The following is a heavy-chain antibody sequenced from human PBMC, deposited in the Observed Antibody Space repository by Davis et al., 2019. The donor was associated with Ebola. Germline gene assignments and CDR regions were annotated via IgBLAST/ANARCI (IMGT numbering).Heavy chain of an antibody. CDR2: ISSSSSYI. D-gene: IGHD3-3*01. J-gene: IGHJ4*02. Sequence: PGGSLRLSCAASGFTFSSYSMNWVRQAPGKGLEWVSSISSSSSYIYYADSVKGRFTISRDNAKNSLYLQMNSLRAEDTAVYYCARRHYDFWSGYSYYFDYWGQGTLVTVSS. CDR1: GFTFSSYS. CDR3: ARRHYDFWSGYSYYFDY. V-gene: IGHV3-21*01.